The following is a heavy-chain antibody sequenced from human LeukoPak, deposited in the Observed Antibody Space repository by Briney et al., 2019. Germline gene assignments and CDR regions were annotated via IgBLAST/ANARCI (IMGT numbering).Heavy chain of an antibody. J-gene: IGHJ4*02. D-gene: IGHD2-15*01. V-gene: IGHV3-48*03. CDR1: GFTFSSYE. Sequence: GGSLRLSCAASGFTFSSYEMNWVRQALGKGLEWVSYISSSGSTIYYADSVKGRFTISRDNAKNSLYLQMNSLRAEDTAVYYCARGDCSGGSCYLSLTTIDYWGQGPRSPSLQ. CDR3: ARGDCSGGSCYLSLTTIDY. CDR2: ISSSGSTI.